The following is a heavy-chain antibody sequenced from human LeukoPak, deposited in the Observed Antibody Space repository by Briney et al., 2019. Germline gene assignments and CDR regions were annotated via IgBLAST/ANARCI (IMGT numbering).Heavy chain of an antibody. CDR1: GGSISSYD. J-gene: IGHJ4*02. D-gene: IGHD6-19*01. CDR3: ARKAVAGTYFDY. Sequence: SETLSLTCTVSGGSISSYDWSWIRQPAGKGLEWIGRIYTSGSTNYNPSLKSRVTMSVDTSKNQFSLKLSSVTAADTAVYYCARKAVAGTYFDYWGQGTLVTVSS. V-gene: IGHV4-4*07. CDR2: IYTSGST.